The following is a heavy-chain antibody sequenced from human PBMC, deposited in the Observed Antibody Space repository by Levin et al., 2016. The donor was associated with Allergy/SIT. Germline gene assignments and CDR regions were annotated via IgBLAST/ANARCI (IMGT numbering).Heavy chain of an antibody. J-gene: IGHJ1*01. D-gene: IGHD1-7*01. Sequence: VRQMPGKGLEWMGRIDPSDSYTSYSPSFQGHVTISADKSITTAYLQWSSLKASDTAIYYCARHSKRSWNYGPFAEYFQHWGRGTLVTVSS. CDR3: ARHSKRSWNYGPFAEYFQH. V-gene: IGHV5-10-1*01. CDR2: IDPSDSYT.